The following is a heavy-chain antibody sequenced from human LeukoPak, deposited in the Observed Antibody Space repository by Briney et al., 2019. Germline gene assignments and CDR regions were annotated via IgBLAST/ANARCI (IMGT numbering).Heavy chain of an antibody. CDR1: GFTFSNYW. Sequence: GGSLRLSCEASGFTFSNYWMHWVRQPPRKGLMWVSQISTDGSQTFYADSVKGRFTISRDNAKNTLFLQMDSLRPEDTAVYYCVRSLRSADFWGQGTLVTVSS. J-gene: IGHJ4*02. CDR3: VRSLRSADF. V-gene: IGHV3-74*01. CDR2: ISTDGSQT.